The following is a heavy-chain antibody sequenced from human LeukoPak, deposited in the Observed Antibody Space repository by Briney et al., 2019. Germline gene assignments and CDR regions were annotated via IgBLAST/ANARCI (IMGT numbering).Heavy chain of an antibody. Sequence: GESLKISCKGSGYSFTSYWIGWVRQMPGKGLEWMGIIYPGDSDTRYSPSFQGQVTISADKSISTAYLQWSSLKASDTAMYYCARSPHDYSNYALSSWFDPWGQGTLVTVSS. D-gene: IGHD4-11*01. CDR2: IYPGDSDT. CDR1: GYSFTSYW. J-gene: IGHJ5*02. CDR3: ARSPHDYSNYALSSWFDP. V-gene: IGHV5-51*01.